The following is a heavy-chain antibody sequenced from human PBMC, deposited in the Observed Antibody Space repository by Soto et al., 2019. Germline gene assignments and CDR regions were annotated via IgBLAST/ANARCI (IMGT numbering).Heavy chain of an antibody. D-gene: IGHD5-12*01. J-gene: IGHJ2*01. CDR3: ARGNHRWLQLWYFDL. V-gene: IGHV1-69*12. CDR2: IIPIFGTV. Sequence: QVQLVQSGAEVKKPGSSVKVSCKASGGTFSNYPISWVRQAPGQGLEWMGGIIPIFGTVNYAQKFQGRLTITADESTSTAYMELSSLRSGDTAVYYCARGNHRWLQLWYFDLWGRGTLVTVSS. CDR1: GGTFSNYP.